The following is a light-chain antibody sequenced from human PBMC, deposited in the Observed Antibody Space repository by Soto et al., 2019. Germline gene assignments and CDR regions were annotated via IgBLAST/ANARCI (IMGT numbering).Light chain of an antibody. CDR1: SGRSSYA. J-gene: IGLJ1*01. V-gene: IGLV4-69*01. Sequence: QPVLTQSPSASASLGASVKLTCILSSGRSSYAIAWHQQQPEKGPRYLMNLNSDGSHSKGDGIPDRFSGSSSGAERYLTISSLQSEDEAVYYCQTWGTGIHVFGTGTKVTVL. CDR3: QTWGTGIHV. CDR2: LNSDGSH.